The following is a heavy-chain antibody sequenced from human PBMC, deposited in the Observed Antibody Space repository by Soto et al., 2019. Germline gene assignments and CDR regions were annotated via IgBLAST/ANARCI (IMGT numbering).Heavy chain of an antibody. CDR1: GFSFTSYS. V-gene: IGHV1-3*01. J-gene: IGHJ4*02. CDR3: ARWIDNGYFDY. CDR2: INAGRGKT. Sequence: QGQLVQSGAEVKKPGASVKVSCGTSGFSFTSYSFHWVRQAPAQGLQWMGWINAGRGKTKYSQQFQGRVTFTWDTSAKTVYMELSRLTSEDTSVFYCARWIDNGYFDYWGQGTLVTVSA. D-gene: IGHD4-17*01.